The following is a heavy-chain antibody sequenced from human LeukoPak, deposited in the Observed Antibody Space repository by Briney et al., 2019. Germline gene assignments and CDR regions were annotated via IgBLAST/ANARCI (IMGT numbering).Heavy chain of an antibody. CDR3: ARSWDYGDYGGLLEADRFDY. D-gene: IGHD4-17*01. J-gene: IGHJ4*02. CDR1: GFTFSSYA. Sequence: GGSLRLSCAASGFTFSSYAMHWVRQAPGKGLEWVAVISYDGSNKYYADSVKGRFTISRDNSKNTLYLQMNSLRAEDTAVYYCARSWDYGDYGGLLEADRFDYWGQGTLVTVSS. V-gene: IGHV3-30-3*01. CDR2: ISYDGSNK.